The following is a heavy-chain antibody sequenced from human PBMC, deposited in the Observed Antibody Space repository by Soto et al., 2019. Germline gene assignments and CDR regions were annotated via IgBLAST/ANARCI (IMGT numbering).Heavy chain of an antibody. J-gene: IGHJ4*02. CDR1: GGSISSGDYY. D-gene: IGHD2-15*01. Sequence: SETLSLTCTVSGGSISSGDYYWSWIRQPPGKGLEWIGYIYYSGSTYYNPSLKSRITISVDTSKNQFSLKLSSVTAADTAVYYCARAPPVAVPDYWGQGTLVTVSS. V-gene: IGHV4-30-4*01. CDR3: ARAPPVAVPDY. CDR2: IYYSGST.